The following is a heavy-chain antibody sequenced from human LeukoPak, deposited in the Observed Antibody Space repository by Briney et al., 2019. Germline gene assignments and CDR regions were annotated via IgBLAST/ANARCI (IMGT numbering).Heavy chain of an antibody. CDR1: GGSISSDVHN. CDR2: IYRSGNA. D-gene: IGHD1-26*01. J-gene: IGHJ4*02. V-gene: IGHV4-30-4*01. CDR3: ARGAEGGSGSQYEYYFDS. Sequence: SETLSLTCTVSGGSISSDVHNWNWIRQTPGKGLEWIGNIYRSGNAYYNPSLKSPASMSLDTSKSQVSLNLHSVTAADTAVYYCARGAEGGSGSQYEYYFDSRGQGIQVTVTS.